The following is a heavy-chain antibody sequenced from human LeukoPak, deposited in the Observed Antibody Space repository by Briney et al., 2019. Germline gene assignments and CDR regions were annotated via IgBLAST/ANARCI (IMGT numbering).Heavy chain of an antibody. Sequence: SETLSLTCTVSGGSINSGSYYWSWIRQLPGMGLEWIGFIFSSGSTYYNPSLKSRVTMSVDTSKNQFSLRLSSVTAADTAVYYCARARTHYPDSSGLSWFDPWRQGTQVTVSP. D-gene: IGHD3-22*01. CDR2: IFSSGST. V-gene: IGHV4-31*03. J-gene: IGHJ5*02. CDR3: ARARTHYPDSSGLSWFDP. CDR1: GGSINSGSYY.